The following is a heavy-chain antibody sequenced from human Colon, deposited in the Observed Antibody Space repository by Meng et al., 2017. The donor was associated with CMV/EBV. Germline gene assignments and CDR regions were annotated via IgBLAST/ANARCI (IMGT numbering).Heavy chain of an antibody. CDR2: IAFDGRTK. Sequence: SWKPSGFTSSPYAIHWLRQAPGKGLEWVALIAFDGRTKYNTDSVKGRFTISRDSSKNTVYLHMSSLRGDDTAVYYCARAGDIVEVADPLRDNYYYYGMDLWGQGTTVTVSS. D-gene: IGHD2-15*01. CDR3: ARAGDIVEVADPLRDNYYYYGMDL. J-gene: IGHJ6*02. V-gene: IGHV3-30*04. CDR1: GFTSSPYA.